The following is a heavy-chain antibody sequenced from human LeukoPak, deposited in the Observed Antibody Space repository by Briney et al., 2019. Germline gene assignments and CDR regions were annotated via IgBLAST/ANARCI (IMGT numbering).Heavy chain of an antibody. V-gene: IGHV1-2*02. D-gene: IGHD6-19*01. Sequence: ASVKVSCKASGYTFTGYYMHWVRQAPGQGLEWMGWINPNSGGTNYAQKFQGRVTMTRDTSISTAYMELSWLRSDDTSVYYCARELAVPGVNAFDIWGQETRDVVAS. J-gene: IGHJ3*02. CDR1: GYTFTGYY. CDR2: INPNSGGT. CDR3: ARELAVPGVNAFDI.